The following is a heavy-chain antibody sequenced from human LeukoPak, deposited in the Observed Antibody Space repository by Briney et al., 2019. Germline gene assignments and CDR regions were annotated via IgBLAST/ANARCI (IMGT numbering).Heavy chain of an antibody. CDR3: AKDIIGRSSSWYFDY. CDR1: GFTFSSYG. J-gene: IGHJ4*02. D-gene: IGHD6-13*01. Sequence: PGGSLRLSCAASGFTFSSYGMHWVRQAPGKGLEWVSLISGDGGSTYYADSVKGRFTISRDNSKNSLYLQMNSLRTEDTALYYCAKDIIGRSSSWYFDYWGQGTLVTVSS. CDR2: ISGDGGST. V-gene: IGHV3-43*02.